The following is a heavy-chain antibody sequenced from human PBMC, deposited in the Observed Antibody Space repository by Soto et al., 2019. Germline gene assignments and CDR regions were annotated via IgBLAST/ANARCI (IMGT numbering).Heavy chain of an antibody. D-gene: IGHD2-15*01. Sequence: EVQLLESGGGLVQPGGSLRLSCAASGFTFSSYAMSWVRQAPGKGLEWVSAISGSGGSTYYADSVKGRFTISRDNSKNTLYLQMNSLSAEDTAVYYCAKDNLRSGGSPHDYWGQGTLVTVSS. CDR2: ISGSGGST. V-gene: IGHV3-23*01. CDR3: AKDNLRSGGSPHDY. J-gene: IGHJ4*02. CDR1: GFTFSSYA.